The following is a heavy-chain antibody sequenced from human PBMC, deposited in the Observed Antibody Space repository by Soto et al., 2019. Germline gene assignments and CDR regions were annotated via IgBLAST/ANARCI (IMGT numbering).Heavy chain of an antibody. CDR2: INHSGST. D-gene: IGHD3-16*02. J-gene: IGHJ4*02. CDR1: GGSFSGYY. Sequence: QVQLQQWGAGLLKPSETLSLTCAVYGGSFSGYYWSWIRQPPGKGLEWIGEINHSGSTNYNPSLKSRVTISVDTSKNQFSLKLSSVTAADTAVYYCARRRGSYRWVGKAVDYWGQGTLVTVSS. V-gene: IGHV4-34*01. CDR3: ARRRGSYRWVGKAVDY.